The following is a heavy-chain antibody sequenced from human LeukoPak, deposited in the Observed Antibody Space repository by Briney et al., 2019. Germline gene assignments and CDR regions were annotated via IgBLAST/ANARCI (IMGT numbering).Heavy chain of an antibody. CDR3: ARVVYYGSGSYWGLDL. V-gene: IGHV1-18*04. J-gene: IGHJ5*02. Sequence: ASVKVSCKASGYTFTGYYMHWVRQAPGQGLAWMGWISAYNGNISYAQKVQGRVTMTTDTSTNTAYMELRSLRADDTAMFYCARVVYYGSGSYWGLDLWGQGTLVTVSS. D-gene: IGHD3-10*01. CDR1: GYTFTGYY. CDR2: ISAYNGNI.